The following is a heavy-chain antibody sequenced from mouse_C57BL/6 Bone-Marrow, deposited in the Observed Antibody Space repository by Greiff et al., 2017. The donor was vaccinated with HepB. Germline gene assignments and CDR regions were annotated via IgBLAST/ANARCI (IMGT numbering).Heavy chain of an antibody. CDR1: GFTFSDYG. CDR2: ISSGSSTI. Sequence: EVQGVESGGGLVKPGGSLKLSCSASGFTFSDYGMHWVRQAPEKGLEWVAYISSGSSTIYYADTVKGRFTISRDNAKTTLFLQMTSLRSEDTAMYYCANYYGSPYWYFDVWGTGTTVTVSS. J-gene: IGHJ1*03. V-gene: IGHV5-17*01. D-gene: IGHD1-1*01. CDR3: ANYYGSPYWYFDV.